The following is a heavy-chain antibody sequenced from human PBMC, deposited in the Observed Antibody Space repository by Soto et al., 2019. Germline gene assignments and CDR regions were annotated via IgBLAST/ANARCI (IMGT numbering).Heavy chain of an antibody. CDR3: ARGLPSPVAGTLGLYYFDY. CDR1: GGSFSGYY. D-gene: IGHD6-19*01. Sequence: SETLSLTCAVYGGSFSGYYWSWIRQPPWKGLEWIGEINHSGSTNYNPSLKSRVTISVDTSKNQFSLKLSSVTAADTAVYYCARGLPSPVAGTLGLYYFDYWGKGTLVTVSS. V-gene: IGHV4-34*01. CDR2: INHSGST. J-gene: IGHJ4*02.